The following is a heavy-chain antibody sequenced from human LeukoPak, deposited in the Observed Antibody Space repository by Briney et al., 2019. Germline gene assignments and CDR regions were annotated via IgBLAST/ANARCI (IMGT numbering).Heavy chain of an antibody. CDR3: ARDSPQYYFDY. CDR2: VSGSGGST. J-gene: IGHJ4*02. D-gene: IGHD4-11*01. V-gene: IGHV3-23*01. Sequence: NPGGSLRLSCAASGFTFSSYAMSWVRQASGKGLEWVSHVSGSGGSTYYADSVKGRFTISRDNSKNTLYLQMNSLRAEDTAVYYCARDSPQYYFDYWGQGTLVTVSS. CDR1: GFTFSSYA.